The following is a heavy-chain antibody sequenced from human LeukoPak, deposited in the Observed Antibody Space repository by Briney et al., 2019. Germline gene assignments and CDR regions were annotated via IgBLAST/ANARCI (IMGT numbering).Heavy chain of an antibody. D-gene: IGHD3-10*01. J-gene: IGHJ4*02. V-gene: IGHV3-74*01. CDR1: GFRFSDFW. Sequence: PGGSLRLSCTASGFRFSDFWMHWVRQAPGKGLDWVSRIRGDWHDTTYADSVKGRFTISRDNAQNTLYLQMNSLRVEDTAVYYCASDRVLGSGSLDNWGQGTLVTVSS. CDR2: IRGDWHDT. CDR3: ASDRVLGSGSLDN.